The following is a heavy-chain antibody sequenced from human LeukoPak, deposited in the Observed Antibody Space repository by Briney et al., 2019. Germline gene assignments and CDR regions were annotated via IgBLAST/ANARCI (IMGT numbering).Heavy chain of an antibody. Sequence: ASVKVSCKASGYTFTSYGISWVRQAPGQGLEWLGWISAYNGNTNYAQKLQGRVTMTTDTSTSTAYMELRSLRSDDTAVYYCARDKGYCSSTSCYRLNWFDPWGQGTLVTVSS. D-gene: IGHD2-2*01. CDR3: ARDKGYCSSTSCYRLNWFDP. CDR2: ISAYNGNT. J-gene: IGHJ5*02. V-gene: IGHV1-18*01. CDR1: GYTFTSYG.